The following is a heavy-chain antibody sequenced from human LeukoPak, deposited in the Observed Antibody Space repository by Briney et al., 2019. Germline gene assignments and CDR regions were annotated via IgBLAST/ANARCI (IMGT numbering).Heavy chain of an antibody. V-gene: IGHV1-8*03. CDR2: MNPNSANT. Sequence: ASVKVSCKASGYTFTNYDINWVRQTTGQGLEWMGWMNPNSANTGYAQNFQGRVTITMNTSISTAYMDLSSLRSEDTAVYYCARGKRYDSGSYYTDYWGQGTLSPSP. J-gene: IGHJ4*02. CDR1: GYTFTNYD. CDR3: ARGKRYDSGSYYTDY. D-gene: IGHD3-10*01.